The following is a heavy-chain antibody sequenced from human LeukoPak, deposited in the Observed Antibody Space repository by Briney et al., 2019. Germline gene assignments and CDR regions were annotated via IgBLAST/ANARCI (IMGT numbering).Heavy chain of an antibody. V-gene: IGHV4-61*01. CDR1: GGSFSSGSYY. CDR3: ARVAGGYYYYYGMDV. Sequence: SETLSLTCTVSGGSFSSGSYYWSWLRQPPGKGLEWFGYIYYSGSTNYNPSLKSRVTISVDTSKNQFSLKLSSVTAADTAVYYCARVAGGYYYYYGMDVWGKGTTVTVSS. CDR2: IYYSGST. J-gene: IGHJ6*04. D-gene: IGHD6-13*01.